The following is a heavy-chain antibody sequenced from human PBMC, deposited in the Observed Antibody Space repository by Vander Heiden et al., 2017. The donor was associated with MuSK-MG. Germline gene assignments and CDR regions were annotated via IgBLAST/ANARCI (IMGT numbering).Heavy chain of an antibody. CDR1: GFSFSSNA. CDR2: FTNSGTT. V-gene: IGHV3-23*01. J-gene: IGHJ4*02. Sequence: EVQLLESGGGLVQPGGSLRLSCAASGFSFSSNAMSWFLQAPGKVLEWVSSFTNSGTTFYADSVKGRFTISRDDSKNTLYLQMNNLGPEDTALYYCAKEYDIMTGYFSDFGYWGQGTRVTVSS. CDR3: AKEYDIMTGYFSDFGY. D-gene: IGHD3-9*01.